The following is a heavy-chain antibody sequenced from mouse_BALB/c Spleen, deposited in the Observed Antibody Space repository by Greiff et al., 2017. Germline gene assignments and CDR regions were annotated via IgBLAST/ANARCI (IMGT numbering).Heavy chain of an antibody. V-gene: IGHV1S29*02. Sequence: EVQVVESGPELVKPGASVKISCKASGYTFTDYNMHWVKQSHGKSLEWIGYIYPYNGGTGYNQKFKSKATLTVDNSSSTAYMELRSLTSEDSAVYYCAREVPFAYWGQGTLVTVSA. D-gene: IGHD2-14*01. CDR3: AREVPFAY. J-gene: IGHJ3*01. CDR2: IYPYNGGT. CDR1: GYTFTDYN.